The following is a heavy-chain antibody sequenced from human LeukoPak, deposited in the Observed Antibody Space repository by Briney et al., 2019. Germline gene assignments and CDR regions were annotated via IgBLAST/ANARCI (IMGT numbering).Heavy chain of an antibody. V-gene: IGHV3-7*01. CDR1: GFTFSSTW. CDR3: ARDVGAVLGEVYFDY. Sequence: GGSLRLSCAASGFTFSSTWMSWVRQAPGKGLEWVGNIQPDGSEGYPVDSVKGRFTISRDNAKNSLFLQMNSLRAEATAVYYCARDVGAVLGEVYFDYWGQGTLVTVSS. CDR2: IQPDGSEG. D-gene: IGHD3-16*01. J-gene: IGHJ4*02.